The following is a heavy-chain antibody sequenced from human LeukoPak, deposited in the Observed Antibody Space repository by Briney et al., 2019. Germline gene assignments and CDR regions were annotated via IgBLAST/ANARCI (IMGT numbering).Heavy chain of an antibody. Sequence: HSGGSLRLSCAASGFTFSSYGMHWVRQAPGKGLDWVAVISYDGSKKYYADSVKGRFTISRDNSENTLYLQMNSLRAEDTAVYYCAKDAGATLDYWGQGTLVTVSS. CDR3: AKDAGATLDY. CDR1: GFTFSSYG. V-gene: IGHV3-30*18. J-gene: IGHJ4*02. D-gene: IGHD1-26*01. CDR2: ISYDGSKK.